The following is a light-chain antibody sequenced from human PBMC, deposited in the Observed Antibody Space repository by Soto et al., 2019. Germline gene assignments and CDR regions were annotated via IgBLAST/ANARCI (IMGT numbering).Light chain of an antibody. CDR1: QSVLYSSNNKNY. V-gene: IGKV4-1*01. J-gene: IGKJ4*01. CDR3: QQYYSTPHT. CDR2: WAS. Sequence: DIVMTQSPDSLAVSLGERATINCKSSQSVLYSSNNKNYLAWYQQKPGQPPKLIIYWASTRGSGVPDRFSCSGSGTDFTLTISSLQAEDVSVYYCQQYYSTPHTFGGGTKVEIK.